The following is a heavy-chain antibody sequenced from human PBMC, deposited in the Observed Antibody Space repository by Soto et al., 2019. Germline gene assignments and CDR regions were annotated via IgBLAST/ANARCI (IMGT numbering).Heavy chain of an antibody. J-gene: IGHJ3*02. CDR2: ISSSGSTM. D-gene: IGHD3-3*01. Sequence: GSLRLSCAASGFTFSDYYMSWIRQAPGKGLEWVSYISSSGSTMYYADSVKGRFTISRDNAKNSLYLQLNFLRAEDTAVYYCARAPKTQLEWLSSDAFDIWGQGTMVTVSS. CDR3: ARAPKTQLEWLSSDAFDI. V-gene: IGHV3-11*01. CDR1: GFTFSDYY.